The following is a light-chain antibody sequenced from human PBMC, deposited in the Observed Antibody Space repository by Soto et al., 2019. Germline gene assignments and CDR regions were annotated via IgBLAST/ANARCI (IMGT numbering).Light chain of an antibody. CDR2: GAS. V-gene: IGKV3-20*01. CDR1: QSVSSSS. CDR3: QQYSSSPLT. J-gene: IGKJ4*01. Sequence: EIVLTQSPGTLSLSPGERATLSRRASQSVSSSSLAWYQQKPGQAPRLLIYGASSRATGIPDRFSGSGSGTDFTLTISRLEPEDLAVYYCQQYSSSPLTFGGGTKVEIK.